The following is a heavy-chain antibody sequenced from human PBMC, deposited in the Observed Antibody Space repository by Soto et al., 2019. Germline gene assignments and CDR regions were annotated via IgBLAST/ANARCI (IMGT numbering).Heavy chain of an antibody. J-gene: IGHJ4*02. D-gene: IGHD6-19*01. V-gene: IGHV3-30*18. Sequence: VQLVESGGGVVQPGRSLRLSCAASGFTFSDYARHWVRQAPGKGLEWVAVVSNDGRNTHCADSVKGRFTLSRDSSKNTVSLEMTSLRAEDTAVYYCAKGGRQWLVTSDFNYWGQGALVTVSS. CDR1: GFTFSDYA. CDR2: VSNDGRNT. CDR3: AKGGRQWLVTSDFNY.